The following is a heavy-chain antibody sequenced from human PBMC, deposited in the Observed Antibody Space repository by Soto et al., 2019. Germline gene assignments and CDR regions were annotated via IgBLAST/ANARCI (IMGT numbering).Heavy chain of an antibody. CDR1: GFTFSSYG. V-gene: IGHV3-30*18. Sequence: GGSLRLSCAASGFTFSSYGMHWVRQAPGKGLGWVAVISYDGSNKYYADSVKGRFTISRDNSKNTLYLQMNSLRAEDTAVYYCAKGYCGGDCYSGSRYYFDYWGQGTLVTVSS. D-gene: IGHD2-21*02. CDR3: AKGYCGGDCYSGSRYYFDY. J-gene: IGHJ4*02. CDR2: ISYDGSNK.